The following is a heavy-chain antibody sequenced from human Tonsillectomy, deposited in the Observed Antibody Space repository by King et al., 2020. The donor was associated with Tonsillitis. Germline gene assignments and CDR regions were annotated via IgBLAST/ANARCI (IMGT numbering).Heavy chain of an antibody. J-gene: IGHJ6*02. CDR1: GYTFNSYD. CDR2: MNPNSGNT. Sequence: VQLVQSGAEVRKPGASVKVSCKASGYTFNSYDINWVRQAAGQGLEWMGWMNPNSGNTGYAQKFQGRVSLSRNTSIRTAYMELSSLRSEDTAVYYCARSMFKYSSLSVRRYNYYGMDVWGQGTTVTISS. D-gene: IGHD6-6*01. V-gene: IGHV1-8*01. CDR3: ARSMFKYSSLSVRRYNYYGMDV.